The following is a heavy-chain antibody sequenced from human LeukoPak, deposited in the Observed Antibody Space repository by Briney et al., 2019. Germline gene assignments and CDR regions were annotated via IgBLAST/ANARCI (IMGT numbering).Heavy chain of an antibody. V-gene: IGHV3-11*01. CDR1: GFTFSDYY. CDR2: ISSSGATT. Sequence: GGSLRLSCAASGFTFSDYYMSWIRQAPGKGLEWVSYISSSGATTYYADSVKGRFTISRDNSKKSLYLQMNSLRTEDTALYYCAKDIKLRYFDWLSIYAMDVWGQGTTVTVSS. D-gene: IGHD3-9*01. J-gene: IGHJ6*02. CDR3: AKDIKLRYFDWLSIYAMDV.